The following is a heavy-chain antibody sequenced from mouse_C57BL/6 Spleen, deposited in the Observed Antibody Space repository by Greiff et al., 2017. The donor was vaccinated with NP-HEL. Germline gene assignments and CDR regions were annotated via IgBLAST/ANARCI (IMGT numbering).Heavy chain of an antibody. Sequence: VQLQQSGAELVKPGASVKISCKASGYAFSSYWMNWVKQRPGKGLEWIGQIYPGDGDTNYNGKFKGKATLTADKSSSTAYMQLSSLTSEDSAVYFCARNYYGSSYPRYFDVWGTGTTVTVSS. CDR2: IYPGDGDT. J-gene: IGHJ1*03. D-gene: IGHD1-1*01. CDR3: ARNYYGSSYPRYFDV. V-gene: IGHV1-80*01. CDR1: GYAFSSYW.